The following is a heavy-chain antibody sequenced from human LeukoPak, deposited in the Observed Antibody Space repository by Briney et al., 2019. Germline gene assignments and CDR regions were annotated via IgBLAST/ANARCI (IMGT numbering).Heavy chain of an antibody. Sequence: GGSLRLSCAASRFTFSNYAMSWVRQAPGKGLEWVSAIGGNGGSTYYADSVKGRFTISRDNAKNSLYLQMNSLRAEDTAVYYCARWGDGYNSYYYGMDVWGQGTTVTVSS. D-gene: IGHD1-1*01. CDR3: ARWGDGYNSYYYGMDV. J-gene: IGHJ6*02. CDR2: IGGNGGST. CDR1: RFTFSNYA. V-gene: IGHV3-23*01.